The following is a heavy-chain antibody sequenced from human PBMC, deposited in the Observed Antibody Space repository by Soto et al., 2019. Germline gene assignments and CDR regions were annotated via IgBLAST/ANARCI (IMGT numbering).Heavy chain of an antibody. CDR1: GYTFTSYG. Sequence: GASVKVSCKASGYTFTSYGISWVRQAPGQGLEWMGWISAYNGNTNYAQKLQGRVTMTTDTSTSTAYMELRSLRSDDTAVYYCARSEIVQWLEKYNWFDPWGQGTLVTVYS. CDR3: ARSEIVQWLEKYNWFDP. V-gene: IGHV1-18*01. D-gene: IGHD6-19*01. J-gene: IGHJ5*02. CDR2: ISAYNGNT.